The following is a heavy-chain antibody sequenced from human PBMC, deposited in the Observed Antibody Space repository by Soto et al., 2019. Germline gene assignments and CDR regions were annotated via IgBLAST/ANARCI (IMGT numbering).Heavy chain of an antibody. Sequence: SETLSLTCAVSGGSISSSNWWSWVRQPPGKGLEWIGEIYHSGSTYYNPSLKSRVTISVDTSKNQFSLKLSSVTAADTAVYYCARGMGSGSYYYYYYGMDVWGQGNTVTVSS. V-gene: IGHV4-4*02. J-gene: IGHJ6*02. CDR2: IYHSGST. CDR1: GGSISSSNW. CDR3: ARGMGSGSYYYYYYGMDV. D-gene: IGHD3-10*01.